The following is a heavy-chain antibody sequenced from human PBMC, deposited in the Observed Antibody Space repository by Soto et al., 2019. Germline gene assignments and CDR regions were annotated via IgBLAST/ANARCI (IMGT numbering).Heavy chain of an antibody. CDR2: MNPNSGNT. J-gene: IGHJ6*02. V-gene: IGHV1-8*01. Sequence: ASVKVSCKASGYTFTSYDINWVRQATGQGLEWMGWMNPNSGNTGYAQKFQGRVTMTRNTSISTACMELSSLRSEDTAVYYCARGPGYDFWSGYYAYYYYGMDVWGQGTTVTVSS. CDR3: ARGPGYDFWSGYYAYYYYGMDV. CDR1: GYTFTSYD. D-gene: IGHD3-3*01.